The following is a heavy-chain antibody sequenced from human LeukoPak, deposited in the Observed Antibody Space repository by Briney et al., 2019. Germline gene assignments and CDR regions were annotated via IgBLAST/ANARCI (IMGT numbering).Heavy chain of an antibody. CDR1: GGSISSYY. V-gene: IGHV4-59*08. CDR3: ARGHVFDDYGDSDFDY. J-gene: IGHJ4*02. Sequence: PSETLSLTCTVSGGSISSYYWSWIRQPPGKGLEWIGYIYYSGSTNYNPSLKSRVTISVDTSKNQFSLKLSSVTAADTAVYYCARGHVFDDYGDSDFDYWGQGTLVTVSS. D-gene: IGHD4-17*01. CDR2: IYYSGST.